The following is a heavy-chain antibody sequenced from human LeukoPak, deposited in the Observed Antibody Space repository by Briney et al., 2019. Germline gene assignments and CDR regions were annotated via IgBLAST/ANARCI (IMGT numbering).Heavy chain of an antibody. J-gene: IGHJ4*02. V-gene: IGHV3-30*02. Sequence: GGSLRLTCAASGFTFSSYGMHWVRQAPGKGLEWVAFIRHDGSNKYYADSVKGRFTISRDNSKNTLYLQMNSLRAEDTAVYYCAKDLSGDIDYWGQGTLVTVSS. D-gene: IGHD3-10*01. CDR1: GFTFSSYG. CDR2: IRHDGSNK. CDR3: AKDLSGDIDY.